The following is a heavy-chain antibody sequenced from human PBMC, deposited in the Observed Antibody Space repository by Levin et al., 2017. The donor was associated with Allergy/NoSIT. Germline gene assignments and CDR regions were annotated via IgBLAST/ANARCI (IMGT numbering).Heavy chain of an antibody. J-gene: IGHJ2*01. CDR3: ARAVEWGSSWYHWYFER. D-gene: IGHD6-13*01. CDR1: GGSFSSYY. V-gene: IGHV4-59*01. CDR2: IYYSGTT. Sequence: SETLSLTCTVSGGSFSSYYWSWIRQPPGKGLEWIGYIYYSGTTNYNPSLRSRVTISVDTSKNQFSLKLSSVTAADAAVYYCARAVEWGSSWYHWYFERWGRGTLVTVSS.